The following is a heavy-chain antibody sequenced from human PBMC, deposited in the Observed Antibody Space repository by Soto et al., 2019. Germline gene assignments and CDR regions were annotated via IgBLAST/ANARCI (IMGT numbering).Heavy chain of an antibody. J-gene: IGHJ5*02. CDR3: ARHQSHSSSYVDP. Sequence: PSETLSLTCTVSGGSISSSSYYWGWLRQPPGKGLEWIGSIYYSGSTYYNPSLKSRVTISVDTSKNQFSLKLSSVTAADTAVYYCARHQSHSSSYVDPWGHGTLVTVSS. D-gene: IGHD6-13*01. CDR1: GGSISSSSYY. V-gene: IGHV4-39*01. CDR2: IYYSGST.